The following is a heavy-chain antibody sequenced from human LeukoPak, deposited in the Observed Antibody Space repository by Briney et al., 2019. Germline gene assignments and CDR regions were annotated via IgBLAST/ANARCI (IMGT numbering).Heavy chain of an antibody. Sequence: GGSLRLSCAASGFTFSSSAMSWVRQAPGKGLEWVSAISGSGGSTYYADSVKGRFTISRDNSKNTLYLQMNSLRAEDTAVYYCAKDQRIQLWLEFDYFDYWGQGTLVTVSS. CDR3: AKDQRIQLWLEFDYFDY. CDR2: ISGSGGST. J-gene: IGHJ4*02. D-gene: IGHD5-18*01. CDR1: GFTFSSSA. V-gene: IGHV3-23*01.